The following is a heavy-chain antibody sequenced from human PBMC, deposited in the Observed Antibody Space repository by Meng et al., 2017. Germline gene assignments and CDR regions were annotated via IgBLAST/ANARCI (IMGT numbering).Heavy chain of an antibody. CDR3: ARELWFGNPFDS. V-gene: IGHV3-33*01. D-gene: IGHD3-10*01. CDR2: IWYDGSNK. J-gene: IGHJ3*02. Sequence: GGSRRLSCAASGFTFSSYGMHWVRQAPGKGLEWVAVIWYDGSNKYYADSVKGRFTISRDNSKNTLYLQMNSLRAEDTAVYYCARELWFGNPFDSWGQGTMVTVSS. CDR1: GFTFSSYG.